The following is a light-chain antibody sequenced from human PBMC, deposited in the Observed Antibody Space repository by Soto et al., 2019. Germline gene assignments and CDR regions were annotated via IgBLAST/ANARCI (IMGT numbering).Light chain of an antibody. J-gene: IGKJ1*01. CDR2: GAS. V-gene: IGKV3-15*01. Sequence: EIVMTQSPATLSVSPGERATLSCRASQSVSSNLAWYQQKPGQAPRLLIYGASTRATGIPARFSGSGSGTEFTLTISGLQSEDFAVYYCQQYNNWPPWTVGQGPKVEIK. CDR1: QSVSSN. CDR3: QQYNNWPPWT.